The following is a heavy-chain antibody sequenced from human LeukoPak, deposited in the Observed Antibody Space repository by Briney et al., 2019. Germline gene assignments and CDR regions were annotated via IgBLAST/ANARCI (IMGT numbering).Heavy chain of an antibody. CDR2: INPNSGGT. D-gene: IGHD3-3*01. J-gene: IGHJ4*02. V-gene: IGHV1-2*06. CDR1: GYTFTSYA. CDR3: ARAASGDDFWSGYYDYFDY. Sequence: GASVKVSCKASGYTFTSYAMNWVRQAPGQGLEWMGRINPNSGGTNYAQKFQGRVTMTRDTSISTAYMELSRLRSDDTAVYYCARAASGDDFWSGYYDYFDYWGQGTLVTVSS.